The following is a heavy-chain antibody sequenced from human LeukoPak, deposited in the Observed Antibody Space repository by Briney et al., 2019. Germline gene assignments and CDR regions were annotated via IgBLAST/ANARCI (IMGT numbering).Heavy chain of an antibody. J-gene: IGHJ4*02. D-gene: IGHD4-17*01. CDR2: IIPIFGTA. V-gene: IGHV1-69*13. CDR1: GGTFSSYA. Sequence: GASVKVSCKASGGTFSSYAISWVRQAPGQGLEWMGGIIPIFGTANYAQKFQGRVTITADESTSTAYMELSSLRSEDTAVYYCASTYRDYLWGYFDYWGQGTLVTVSS. CDR3: ASTYRDYLWGYFDY.